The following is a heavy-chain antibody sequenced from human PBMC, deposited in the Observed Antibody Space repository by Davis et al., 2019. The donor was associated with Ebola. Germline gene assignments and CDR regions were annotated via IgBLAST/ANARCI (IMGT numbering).Heavy chain of an antibody. V-gene: IGHV5-10-1*01. CDR2: IDPSDSYT. D-gene: IGHD6-13*01. Sequence: GESLKISCTGSGYSFTSYWITWVRQMPGKGLERMGSIDPSDSYTYYSPSFQGHVTISADKSISTAYLQWSRLKASDTAMYYCARSRAAAGFFFYGMDVWGQGTTVTVSS. CDR3: ARSRAAAGFFFYGMDV. J-gene: IGHJ6*02. CDR1: GYSFTSYW.